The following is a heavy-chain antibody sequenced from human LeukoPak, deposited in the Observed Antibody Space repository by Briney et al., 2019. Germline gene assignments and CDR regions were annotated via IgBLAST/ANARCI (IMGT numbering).Heavy chain of an antibody. CDR3: ARGDFNDNGDYVDAFDV. CDR2: IKQDGSEK. V-gene: IGHV3-7*01. CDR1: GFSFTSYW. J-gene: IGHJ3*01. Sequence: PGGSLRLSCAASGFSFTSYWMSWVRQAPGKGLEWVANIKQDGSEKLYVDSVKGRFAISRDNVKNSLYLQVNSLRVEDTAVYYCARGDFNDNGDYVDAFDVWGQGTMVTVSS. D-gene: IGHD4-17*01.